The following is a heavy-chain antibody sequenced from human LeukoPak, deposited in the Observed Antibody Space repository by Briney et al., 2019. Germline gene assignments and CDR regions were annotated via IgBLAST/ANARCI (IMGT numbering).Heavy chain of an antibody. J-gene: IGHJ5*02. Sequence: SETLSLTCAVYGGSFSGYYWSWIRPPPGKGLEWIGEINHSGSTNYNPSLKSRVTISVDTSKNQFSLKLSSVTAADTAVYYCARAYSGSYYVWFDPWGQGTLVTVSS. V-gene: IGHV4-34*01. CDR3: ARAYSGSYYVWFDP. CDR1: GGSFSGYY. CDR2: INHSGST. D-gene: IGHD1-26*01.